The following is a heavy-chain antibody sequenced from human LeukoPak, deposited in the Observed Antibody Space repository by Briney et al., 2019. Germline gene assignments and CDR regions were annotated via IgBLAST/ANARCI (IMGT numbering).Heavy chain of an antibody. CDR1: GFTFSSYW. V-gene: IGHV3-74*01. Sequence: GGSLRLSCAASGFTFSSYWMHWVRQAPGKGLVWVSRINSDGSSTSYPASVKGRFTISRDNAKNTLYLQMDSLRAEDTAVHYCASEPPRTSLYYFDYWGQGALVTVSS. J-gene: IGHJ4*02. CDR3: ASEPPRTSLYYFDY. CDR2: INSDGSST. D-gene: IGHD1-14*01.